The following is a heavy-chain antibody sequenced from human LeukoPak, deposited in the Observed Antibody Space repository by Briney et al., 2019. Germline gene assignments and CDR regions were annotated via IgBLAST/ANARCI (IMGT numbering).Heavy chain of an antibody. J-gene: IGHJ4*02. Sequence: ASVKVSCKASGYTFSRFDINWVRQTPGQGLEWMGWMNPNTGNAGYAQKFQGRVTMTSNTTTGTAYLELTGLRSEDTAVYTCARAGWLPVATNSPPFDYWGQGTLVTVSS. CDR3: ARAGWLPVATNSPPFDY. D-gene: IGHD5-12*01. CDR1: GYTFSRFD. CDR2: MNPNTGNA. V-gene: IGHV1-8*01.